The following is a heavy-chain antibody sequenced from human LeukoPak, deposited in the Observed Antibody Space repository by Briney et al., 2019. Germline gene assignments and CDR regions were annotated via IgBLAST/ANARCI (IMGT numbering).Heavy chain of an antibody. V-gene: IGHV3-20*04. CDR1: GFTFDDYG. D-gene: IGHD6-19*01. J-gene: IGHJ4*02. CDR2: INWNGGST. CDR3: ARDRSLGIAVAGTNPFDY. Sequence: RPGGSLRLSCAASGFTFDDYGMSWVRQAPGKGLEWVSGINWNGGSTGCADSVKGRFTISRDNAKNSLYLQMNSLRAEDTALYYCARDRSLGIAVAGTNPFDYWGQGTLVTVSS.